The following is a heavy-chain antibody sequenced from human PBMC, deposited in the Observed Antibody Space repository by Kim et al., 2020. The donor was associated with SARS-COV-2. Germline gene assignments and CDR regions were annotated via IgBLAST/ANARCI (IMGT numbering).Heavy chain of an antibody. CDR3: PRPETGGNYFDY. Sequence: SETLSLTCSVSGGSISSNYWSWIRQPAGKGLEWIGRIYPGGSTHYNPSLKSLVTMSVDTSKNHFSLKLSSLTAADTAVFYCPRPETGGNYFDYWGQVTLV. CDR2: IYPGGST. CDR1: GGSISSNY. V-gene: IGHV4-4*07. D-gene: IGHD2-8*02. J-gene: IGHJ4*02.